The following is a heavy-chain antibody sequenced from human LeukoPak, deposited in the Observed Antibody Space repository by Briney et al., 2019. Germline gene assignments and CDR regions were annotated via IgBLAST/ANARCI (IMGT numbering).Heavy chain of an antibody. J-gene: IGHJ5*02. Sequence: GGSLRLSCAASGFTFSSYWMHWVRQAPGKGLVWVSRINSDGSSTSYADSVKGRFTISRDNAKNTLYLQMNSLRAEDTAVYYCARDEYSGSYSSWFDPWGQGTLVTASS. D-gene: IGHD1-26*01. V-gene: IGHV3-74*01. CDR1: GFTFSSYW. CDR3: ARDEYSGSYSSWFDP. CDR2: INSDGSST.